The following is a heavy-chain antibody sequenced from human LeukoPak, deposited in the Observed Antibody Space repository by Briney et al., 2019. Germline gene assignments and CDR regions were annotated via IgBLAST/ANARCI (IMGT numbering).Heavy chain of an antibody. CDR2: IAYSGSA. CDR1: GGSISPYF. CDR3: ARLTGYSSESWFDP. V-gene: IGHV4-59*01. D-gene: IGHD3-9*01. Sequence: SETLSLTCTVSGGSISPYFWSWIRQPPGKGLEWIGFIAYSGSANYNPSLKSRVTISVDTSKNQFSLKLRSVTAADTAVYYCARLTGYSSESWFDPWGQGTLVTVSS. J-gene: IGHJ5*02.